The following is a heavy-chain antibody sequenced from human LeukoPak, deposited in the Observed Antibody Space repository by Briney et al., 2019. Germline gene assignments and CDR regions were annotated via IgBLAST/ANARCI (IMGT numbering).Heavy chain of an antibody. CDR3: ARGPRGGGITFDY. CDR1: GGSFSGYY. J-gene: IGHJ4*02. V-gene: IGHV4-34*01. D-gene: IGHD2-15*01. Sequence: SETLSLTCAVYGGSFSGYYWSWIRQPPEKGLEWIGEINHRGSTNYNPSLKSRVTISVDTSKNQFSLKLSSVTAADTAVYYCARGPRGGGITFDYWGQGTLVTVSS. CDR2: INHRGST.